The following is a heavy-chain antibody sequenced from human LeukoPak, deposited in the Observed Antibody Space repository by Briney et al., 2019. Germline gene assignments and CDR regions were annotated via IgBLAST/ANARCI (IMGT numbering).Heavy chain of an antibody. D-gene: IGHD2-21*01. CDR1: GFSFSSYT. J-gene: IGHJ4*02. CDR3: AREGHSGDYFNY. CDR2: ISTSNSYI. Sequence: GGSLRLSCAASGFSFSSYTMNWVRQAPGKGLEWVSSISTSNSYIYYVDSVQGRFTVSRDNAKNSLYLQMNSLRAEDTAVYYCAREGHSGDYFNYWGQGTLVTVSS. V-gene: IGHV3-21*01.